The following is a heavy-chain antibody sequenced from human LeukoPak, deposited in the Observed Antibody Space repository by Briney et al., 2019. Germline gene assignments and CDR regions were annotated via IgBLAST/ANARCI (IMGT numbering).Heavy chain of an antibody. J-gene: IGHJ4*02. CDR2: INPNSGGT. CDR1: GYTFTGYY. Sequence: GASVKVSCKASGYTFTGYYMHWVRQAPGQGLEWMGWINPNSGGTNYAQKFQGRVTTTTDTSISTAYMELSRLRSDDTAVYYCARAPYDFCSGYSSGDFDYWGQGTLVTVSS. V-gene: IGHV1-2*02. D-gene: IGHD3-3*01. CDR3: ARAPYDFCSGYSSGDFDY.